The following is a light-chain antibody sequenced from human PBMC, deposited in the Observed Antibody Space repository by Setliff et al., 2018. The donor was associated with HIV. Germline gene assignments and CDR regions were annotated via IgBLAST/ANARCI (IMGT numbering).Light chain of an antibody. V-gene: IGLV2-14*01. CDR2: EVS. CDR1: SSDVGAYNY. J-gene: IGLJ1*01. Sequence: QSVLTQPASVSGSPGQSITISCTGTSSDVGAYNYVSWYQQYPGKAPKLMIYEVSNRPSGVSNRFSGSKSGNTASLTLSGLQAEDEADYYCCSYTSSNTDVFGTGTKVTVL. CDR3: CSYTSSNTDV.